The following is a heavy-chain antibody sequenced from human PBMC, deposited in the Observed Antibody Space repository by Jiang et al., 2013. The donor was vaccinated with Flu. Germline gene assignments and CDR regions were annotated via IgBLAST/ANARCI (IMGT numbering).Heavy chain of an antibody. Sequence: GAEVKKPGASVKVSCKASGYTFTSYAMHWVRQAPGQRLEWMGWINAGNGNTKYSQKFQGRVTITRDTSASTAYMELSSLRSEDTAVYYCARDRRDGWFGELLNYWGQGTLVTVSS. J-gene: IGHJ4*02. D-gene: IGHD3-10*01. V-gene: IGHV1-3*01. CDR2: INAGNGNT. CDR1: GYTFTSYA. CDR3: ARDRRDGWFGELLNY.